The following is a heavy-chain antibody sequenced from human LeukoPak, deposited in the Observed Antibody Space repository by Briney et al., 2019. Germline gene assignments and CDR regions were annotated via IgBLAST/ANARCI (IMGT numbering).Heavy chain of an antibody. Sequence: GGSLRLSCAASGFTFSSYGMHWVRQAPGKGLEWVAVISYDGSNKYYADPVKGRFTISRDNSKNTLYLQMNSLRAEDTAVYYCAKSRVGAAAGIFDYWGQGTLVTVSS. CDR3: AKSRVGAAAGIFDY. J-gene: IGHJ4*02. CDR2: ISYDGSNK. V-gene: IGHV3-30*18. D-gene: IGHD6-13*01. CDR1: GFTFSSYG.